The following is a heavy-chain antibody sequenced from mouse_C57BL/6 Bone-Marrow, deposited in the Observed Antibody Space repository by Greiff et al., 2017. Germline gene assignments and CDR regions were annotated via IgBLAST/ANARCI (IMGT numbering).Heavy chain of an antibody. CDR3: ARSLSCFDY. J-gene: IGHJ2*01. Sequence: EVKLMESGGGLVKPGGSLKLSCAASGFTFSDYGMHWVRQAPEKGLEWVAYISSGSSTIYYADTVKGRFTISRDNAKNTLFLQMTSLRSEDTAMYYCARSLSCFDYWGQGTTLTVSS. V-gene: IGHV5-17*01. CDR1: GFTFSDYG. D-gene: IGHD6-5*01. CDR2: ISSGSSTI.